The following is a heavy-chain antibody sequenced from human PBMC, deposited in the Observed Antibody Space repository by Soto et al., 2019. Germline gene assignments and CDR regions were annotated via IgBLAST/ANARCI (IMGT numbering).Heavy chain of an antibody. CDR1: GYTFTIYD. V-gene: IGHV1-8*01. CDR3: ARADKLLEWLLLGPQDPLDI. J-gene: IGHJ3*02. CDR2: MNPNSGNT. Sequence: ASVKVSCKASGYTFTIYDINWVLQATGEGLEWMGWMNPNSGNTGYAQKFQGRVTMTRNTSISTAYMELSSLRSEDTAVYYCARADKLLEWLLLGPQDPLDIWGQRTTVTVAS. D-gene: IGHD3-3*01.